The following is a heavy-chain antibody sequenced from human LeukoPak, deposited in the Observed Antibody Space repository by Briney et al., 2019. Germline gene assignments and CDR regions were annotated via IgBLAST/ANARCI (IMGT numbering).Heavy chain of an antibody. Sequence: QPGGSLRLSCAASGFTFSSYGMHWVRQAPGKGLEWLAFIRYDGNNKHYADSVKGRFTISRDNSKNTLYLQMNSLRADDTTMYSCASQRATKGGYSTSFDYRGQGTLVTVSS. J-gene: IGHJ4*02. CDR2: IRYDGNNK. CDR1: GFTFSSYG. CDR3: ASQRATKGGYSTSFDY. D-gene: IGHD6-13*01. V-gene: IGHV3-30*02.